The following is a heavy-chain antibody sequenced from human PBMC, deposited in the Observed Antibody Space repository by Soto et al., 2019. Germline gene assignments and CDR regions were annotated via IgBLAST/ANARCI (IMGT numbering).Heavy chain of an antibody. CDR3: AKDCDDFWSGYYDY. Sequence: GGSMRLSCAASGFTFSSYAMSWVRQAPGKGLEWVSAISGSGGSTYYADSVKGRFTISRDNSKNTLYLQMNSLRAEDTAVYYCAKDCDDFWSGYYDYWGQGTLDAVSS. J-gene: IGHJ4*02. CDR1: GFTFSSYA. V-gene: IGHV3-23*01. D-gene: IGHD3-3*01. CDR2: ISGSGGST.